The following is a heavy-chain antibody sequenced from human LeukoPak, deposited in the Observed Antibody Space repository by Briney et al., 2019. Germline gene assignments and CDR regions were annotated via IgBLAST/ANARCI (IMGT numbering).Heavy chain of an antibody. CDR2: ISYDGSNK. Sequence: PGGSLRLSCAASGFTFSNYAMSWVRQAPGKGLEWVAVISYDGSNKDYADSVKGRFTISRDNTKNTLFLQMNSLRAEDTAVYYCAKEVRGDAFDIWGQGTMVTVSS. J-gene: IGHJ3*02. D-gene: IGHD3-16*01. CDR1: GFTFSNYA. CDR3: AKEVRGDAFDI. V-gene: IGHV3-30*18.